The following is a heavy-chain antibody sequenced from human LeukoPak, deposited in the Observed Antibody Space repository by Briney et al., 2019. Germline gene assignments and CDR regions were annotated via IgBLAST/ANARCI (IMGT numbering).Heavy chain of an antibody. CDR2: ISSSSSYI. CDR1: GFTFSSYS. D-gene: IGHD6-19*01. CDR3: ARPFSSGFKWRFDY. J-gene: IGHJ4*02. V-gene: IGHV3-21*01. Sequence: GGSLRLSCAASGFTFSSYSMNWVRQAPGKGLEWVSSISSSSSYIYYADSVKGRFTISRDNAKNSLYLQMNSLRAEDTAVYYCARPFSSGFKWRFDYWGQGTLVTVSS.